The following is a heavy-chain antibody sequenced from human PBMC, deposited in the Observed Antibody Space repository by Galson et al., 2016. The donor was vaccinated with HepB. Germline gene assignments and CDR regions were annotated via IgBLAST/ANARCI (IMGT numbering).Heavy chain of an antibody. J-gene: IGHJ6*02. Sequence: SLRLSCAGSGFSFSTYDMNWVRQATGKGLEWVSAIGSDGGTYYSGSVKGRFTISRNNAKNSLYLQMDSLRDGETAVDYCAIIFYDRWTRDYYGMDVWGQGTTVTVSS. CDR3: AIIFYDRWTRDYYGMDV. CDR2: IGSDGGT. CDR1: GFSFSTYD. D-gene: IGHD3-9*01. V-gene: IGHV3-13*04.